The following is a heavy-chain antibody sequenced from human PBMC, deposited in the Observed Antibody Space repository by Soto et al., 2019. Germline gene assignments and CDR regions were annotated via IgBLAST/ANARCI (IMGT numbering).Heavy chain of an antibody. CDR2: MNPNSGNT. CDR1: GYTFTSYD. Sequence: GASVKVSCKASGYTFTSYDINWVRQAPGQGLEWMGWMNPNSGNTGYAQKFQGRGTMTRNTSINTAHMELSSPRSEDTAVYYSARVLRILYIDVFDIGGQGKMVTVSS. D-gene: IGHD2-15*01. CDR3: ARVLRILYIDVFDI. V-gene: IGHV1-8*01. J-gene: IGHJ3*02.